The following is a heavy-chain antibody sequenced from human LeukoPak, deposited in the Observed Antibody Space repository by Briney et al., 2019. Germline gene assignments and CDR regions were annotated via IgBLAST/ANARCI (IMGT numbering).Heavy chain of an antibody. CDR2: IYYSGTT. V-gene: IGHV4-59*08. Sequence: PSETLSLTCTVSGGSISTYYWNWIRQPPGKGLEWIGYIYYSGTTNYNPSLKSRVSMSVDTSKNQFSLKLSSVTAADTAVYYCARGRNWNYESHFDYWGQGTLVTVSS. D-gene: IGHD1-7*01. CDR1: GGSISTYY. CDR3: ARGRNWNYESHFDY. J-gene: IGHJ4*02.